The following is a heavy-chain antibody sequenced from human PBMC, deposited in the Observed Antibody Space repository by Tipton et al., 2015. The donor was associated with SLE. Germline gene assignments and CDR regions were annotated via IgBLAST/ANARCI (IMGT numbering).Heavy chain of an antibody. V-gene: IGHV3-21*01. CDR3: ARQGSQGAFDI. D-gene: IGHD1-26*01. CDR2: ISSSSSYI. CDR1: GFTFSSYS. J-gene: IGHJ3*02. Sequence: SLRLSCAASGFTFSSYSMDWVRQAPGKGLEWVSSISSSSSYIYYADSVKGRFTISRDNAKNSLYLQMNSLRAEDTAVYYCARQGSQGAFDIWGQGTMVTVSS.